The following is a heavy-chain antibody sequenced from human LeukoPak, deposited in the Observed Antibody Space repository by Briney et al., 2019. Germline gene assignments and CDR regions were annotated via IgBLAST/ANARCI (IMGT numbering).Heavy chain of an antibody. Sequence: GGSLRLSCAASGFTFSSYWMHWVRQAPGKGLVWVSRINSDGSSTTYGDSVKGRFTISRDNAKNTLYMYMHSLRAEDTAVYYCAREYYDSSGSPYFDYWGQGTLVTVSS. CDR2: INSDGSST. CDR1: GFTFSSYW. D-gene: IGHD3-22*01. V-gene: IGHV3-74*01. CDR3: AREYYDSSGSPYFDY. J-gene: IGHJ4*02.